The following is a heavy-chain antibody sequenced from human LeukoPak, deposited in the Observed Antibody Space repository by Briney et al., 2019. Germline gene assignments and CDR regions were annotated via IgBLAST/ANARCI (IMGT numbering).Heavy chain of an antibody. Sequence: GGSLRLSCAASGFTFSSYGMHWVRQAPGKGLEWVAVIWYDGSNKYYADSVKGRFTISRDNSKNTLYLQMNSLRAEDTAVYYCAKAGFDWLSTFDYWAREPWSPSPQ. CDR3: AKAGFDWLSTFDY. J-gene: IGHJ4*02. V-gene: IGHV3-33*06. CDR1: GFTFSSYG. D-gene: IGHD3-9*01. CDR2: IWYDGSNK.